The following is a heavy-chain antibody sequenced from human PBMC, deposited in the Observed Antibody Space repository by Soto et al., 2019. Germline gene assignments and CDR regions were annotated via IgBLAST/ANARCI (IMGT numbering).Heavy chain of an antibody. J-gene: IGHJ4*02. V-gene: IGHV4-59*01. Sequence: QVQLQESGPGLVKPSETLSLNCTVSGGPISSYYWSWIRQSPGKGLGWIGYIYYSGSTNYNPSLKSRVTISVDTSKDQFSLELSSVSAADTAVYYWARGSSGWPPRLDYWGQGTLVTVSS. D-gene: IGHD6-19*01. CDR3: ARGSSGWPPRLDY. CDR1: GGPISSYY. CDR2: IYYSGST.